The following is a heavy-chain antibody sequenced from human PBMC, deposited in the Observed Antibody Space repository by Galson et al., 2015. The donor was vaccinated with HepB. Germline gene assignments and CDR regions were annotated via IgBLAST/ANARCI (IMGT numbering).Heavy chain of an antibody. CDR3: ARDPGVSYYYDMDV. J-gene: IGHJ6*02. CDR2: IIPILGIA. V-gene: IGHV1-69*04. D-gene: IGHD3-10*01. Sequence: SVKVSCKASGGTFSSYAISWVRQAPGQGLEWMGRIIPILGIANYAQKFQGRVTITADKSTSTAYMELSSLRSEDTAVYYCARDPGVSYYYDMDVWGQGTTVTVSS. CDR1: GGTFSSYA.